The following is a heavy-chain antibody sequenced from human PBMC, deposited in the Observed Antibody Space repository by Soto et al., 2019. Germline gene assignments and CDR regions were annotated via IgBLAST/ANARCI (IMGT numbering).Heavy chain of an antibody. V-gene: IGHV3-30*18. J-gene: IGHJ6*02. D-gene: IGHD3-22*01. CDR1: GFTFSSYG. CDR3: AKDRVYDRSGYYLYYYYGMDV. CDR2: ISYDGSNK. Sequence: PGGSLRLSCAASGFTFSSYGMHWVRQAPGKGLEWVAVISYDGSNKYYADSVEGRFTISRDNSKNTLYLQMNSLRAEDTAVYYCAKDRVYDRSGYYLYYYYGMDVWGQGXTVTVSS.